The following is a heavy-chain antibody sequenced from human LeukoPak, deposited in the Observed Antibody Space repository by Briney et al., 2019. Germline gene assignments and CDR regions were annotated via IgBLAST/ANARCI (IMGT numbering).Heavy chain of an antibody. CDR2: ISGSGGST. CDR1: GFTFSSYA. Sequence: GGSLRLSCAASGFTFSSYALSWVRQAPGKGLEWVSAISGSGGSTYYADSVKGRFTISRDNSKNTLYLQMNSLRAEDTAVYYCAGYNCSSTTCYTGGFDYWGQGTLVTVSS. V-gene: IGHV3-23*01. J-gene: IGHJ4*02. CDR3: AGYNCSSTTCYTGGFDY. D-gene: IGHD2-2*02.